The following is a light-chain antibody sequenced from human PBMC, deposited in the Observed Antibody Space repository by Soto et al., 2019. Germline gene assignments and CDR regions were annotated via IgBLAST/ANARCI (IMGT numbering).Light chain of an antibody. CDR3: SSYTSAGTLV. CDR2: EVT. CDR1: SSDVGGYSY. V-gene: IGLV2-14*01. Sequence: QSVLTQPASVSGSPGQSITISCTGTSSDVGGYSYVSWYQQHPGKAPKLIIYEVTNRPSGVSLRFTASKSGNTASLTISGLQTEDEADYHCSSYTSAGTLVFGGGTKVTVL. J-gene: IGLJ3*02.